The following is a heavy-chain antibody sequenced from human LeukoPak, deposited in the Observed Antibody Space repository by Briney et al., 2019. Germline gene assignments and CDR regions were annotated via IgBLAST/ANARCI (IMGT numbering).Heavy chain of an antibody. J-gene: IGHJ4*02. CDR1: GXTFSSYA. CDR2: ISASGGST. V-gene: IGHV3-23*01. CDR3: AKGRGYSGYDFFDY. Sequence: GGSLRLSCAASGXTFSSYAMSWVRQAPGKGLEWVSAISASGGSTFYADSVKGRFTISRDNSKNTLYLQMNSLRAEDTALYYCAKGRGYSGYDFFDYWGQGTLVTVSS. D-gene: IGHD5-12*01.